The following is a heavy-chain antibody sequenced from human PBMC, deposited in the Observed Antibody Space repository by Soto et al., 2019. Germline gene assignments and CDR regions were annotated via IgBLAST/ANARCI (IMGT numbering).Heavy chain of an antibody. Sequence: PSETLSLTCAVYGGSFSGYYWSWIRQPPGKGLEWIGEINHSGSTNYNPSLKSRVTISVDTSKNQFSLKLSSVTAADTAVYYCARGRILLTNNWFDPWGQGTLVTVSS. CDR3: ARGRILLTNNWFDP. J-gene: IGHJ5*02. CDR2: INHSGST. CDR1: GGSFSGYY. V-gene: IGHV4-34*01.